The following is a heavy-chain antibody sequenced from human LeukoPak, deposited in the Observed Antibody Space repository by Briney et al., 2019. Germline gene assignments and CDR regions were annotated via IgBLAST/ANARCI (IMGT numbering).Heavy chain of an antibody. D-gene: IGHD1-26*01. Sequence: PSETLSLTCTVSGAPVSSGTYFWSWIRQPPGKGLEWVGYISNSGSTNYNPSLKSRVTISADTSKNQFSLKLSSVTAADTAVYYCARDRHAYSGTDYWGQGTLVTVSS. V-gene: IGHV4-61*01. CDR3: ARDRHAYSGTDY. CDR1: GAPVSSGTYF. CDR2: ISNSGST. J-gene: IGHJ4*02.